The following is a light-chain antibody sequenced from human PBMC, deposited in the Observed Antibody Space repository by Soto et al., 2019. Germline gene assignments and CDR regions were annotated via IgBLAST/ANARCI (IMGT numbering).Light chain of an antibody. CDR2: QDT. Sequence: SYELTQPPSVSVSPGQTASITCSGDNLEYKDACWYQQKPGQSPVLVIYQDTKRPSGIPERFSGSSSGNTATLTISGTQTMDEADYYCQAWDRSAAVFGGGTQLTVL. V-gene: IGLV3-1*01. J-gene: IGLJ2*01. CDR3: QAWDRSAAV. CDR1: NLEYKD.